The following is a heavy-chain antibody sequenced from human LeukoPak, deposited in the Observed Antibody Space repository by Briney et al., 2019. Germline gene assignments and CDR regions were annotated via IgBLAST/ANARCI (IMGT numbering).Heavy chain of an antibody. J-gene: IGHJ6*03. CDR2: IYYSGST. CDR1: GGSIRSYY. V-gene: IGHV4-59*13. Sequence: SETLSLTCTVSGGSIRSYYWSWIRQPPGKGLEWIGYIYYSGSTNYNPSLKSRVTISVDTSKKQVSLKLSSVTAADTAVYYCARVREGRGYYYYMDVWGKGTTVTVSS. D-gene: IGHD1-26*01. CDR3: ARVREGRGYYYYMDV.